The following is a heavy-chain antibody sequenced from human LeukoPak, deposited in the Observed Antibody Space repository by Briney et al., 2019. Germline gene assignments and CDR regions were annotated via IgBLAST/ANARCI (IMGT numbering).Heavy chain of an antibody. J-gene: IGHJ4*02. CDR1: GYTFTSYG. D-gene: IGHD6-13*01. V-gene: IGHV1-18*01. CDR2: ISTYNGNT. Sequence: ASVKVSCKTSGYTFTSYGVSWVRQAPGQGPEWMGWISTYNGNTNYAQNFQGRVTMTTDTSTSTVYMEVRSLRSDDTAVYYCARDLTIAAAGTYGYWGQGTLVAVSS. CDR3: ARDLTIAAAGTYGY.